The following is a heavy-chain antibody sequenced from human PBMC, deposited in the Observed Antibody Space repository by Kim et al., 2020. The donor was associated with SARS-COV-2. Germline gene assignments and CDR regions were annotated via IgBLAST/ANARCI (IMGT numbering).Heavy chain of an antibody. D-gene: IGHD1-26*01. CDR1: GGSVSSGSYY. J-gene: IGHJ6*02. V-gene: IGHV4-61*01. CDR2: IYYSGST. CDR3: ARVQGPYSGTIRHYYYYGMDV. Sequence: SETLSLTCTVSGGSVSSGSYYWSWIRQPPGKGLEWIGYIYYSGSTNYNPSLKSRVTISVDTSKNQFSLKLSSVTAADTAVYYCARVQGPYSGTIRHYYYYGMDVWGQGTTVTVSS.